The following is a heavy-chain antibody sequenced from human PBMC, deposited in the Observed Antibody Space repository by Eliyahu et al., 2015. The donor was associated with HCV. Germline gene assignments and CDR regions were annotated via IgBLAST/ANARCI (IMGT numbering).Heavy chain of an antibody. CDR2: ISTSGSA. CDR3: ARDSGLHGETRFDY. V-gene: IGHV4-4*07. CDR1: GGSXSXXH. D-gene: IGHD3-10*01. Sequence: QVQLQESGPGLVKPSETLSLTCTVXGGSXSXXHWXWXRQPAGNGLEWIGRISTSGSAIYNPSLKSRVTMSVDTSKNQFSLKLTSVTAADTAVYYCARDSGLHGETRFDYWGQGTLVTVSS. J-gene: IGHJ4*02.